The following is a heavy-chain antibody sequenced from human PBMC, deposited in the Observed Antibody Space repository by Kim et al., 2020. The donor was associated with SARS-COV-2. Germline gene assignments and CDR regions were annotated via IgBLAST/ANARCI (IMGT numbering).Heavy chain of an antibody. CDR1: GAYISTHS. V-gene: IGHV4-59*11. Sequence: SETLSLTCSVSGAYISTHSWSWIRQPPGKGLEWIAYLFYRGTTNYNPSLNSRVSMSVDTSKNQFSLRMTSVTAEDSAVYYCAREADDCSGGGCYDFWGQGTLVSVSS. CDR3: AREADDCSGGGCYDF. CDR2: LFYRGTT. J-gene: IGHJ4*02. D-gene: IGHD2-15*01.